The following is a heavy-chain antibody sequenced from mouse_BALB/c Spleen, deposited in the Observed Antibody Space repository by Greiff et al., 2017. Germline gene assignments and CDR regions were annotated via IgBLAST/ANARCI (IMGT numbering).Heavy chain of an antibody. CDR3: ARGYDYDKGFAY. Sequence: EVQLVESGGGLVQPGGSRKLSCAASGFTFSDYYMYWVRQTPEKRLEWVATISDGGSYTYYPDSVKGRFTISRDNAKNNLYLQMSSLKSEDTAMYYCARGYDYDKGFAYWGQGTLVTVSA. D-gene: IGHD2-4*01. J-gene: IGHJ3*01. CDR2: ISDGGSYT. CDR1: GFTFSDYY. V-gene: IGHV5-4*02.